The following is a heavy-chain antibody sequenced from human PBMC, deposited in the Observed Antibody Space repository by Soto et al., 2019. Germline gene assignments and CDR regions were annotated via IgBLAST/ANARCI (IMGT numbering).Heavy chain of an antibody. Sequence: QVQLVESGGGVVQPGRSLRLSCAASGFTFSSYGMHWVRQAPGKGLEWVAVISYDGSNKYYADSVKGRFTISRDNSKNTLQLKMTRLRAENTVVHYLAKERARPSYEFWSALNYYYGMDVWGQGTTVTVSS. CDR2: ISYDGSNK. J-gene: IGHJ6*02. CDR1: GFTFSSYG. CDR3: AKERARPSYEFWSALNYYYGMDV. V-gene: IGHV3-30*18. D-gene: IGHD3-3*01.